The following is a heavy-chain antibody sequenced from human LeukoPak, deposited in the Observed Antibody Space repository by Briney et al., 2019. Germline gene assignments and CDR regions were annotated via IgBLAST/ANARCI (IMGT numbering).Heavy chain of an antibody. Sequence: GAPVKVSCKASGYTFTGYYMHWVRQAPGQGLEWMGWIHPNSGDTNYVQKFQGRVTMTRDTSITTAYMELSLRSDDTAVYYCARFDQDWGTFDYWGQGTVVTVSS. V-gene: IGHV1-2*02. D-gene: IGHD7-27*01. CDR1: GYTFTGYY. J-gene: IGHJ4*02. CDR2: IHPNSGDT. CDR3: ARFDQDWGTFDY.